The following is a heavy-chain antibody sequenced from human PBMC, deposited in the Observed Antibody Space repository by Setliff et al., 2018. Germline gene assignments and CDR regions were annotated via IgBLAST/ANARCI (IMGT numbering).Heavy chain of an antibody. J-gene: IGHJ4*02. Sequence: ASVKVSCKASGYTFIDYGVSWVRQAPGQGLEWVGWISPYTGDTYYAQKFQGRVTMTTDTSTSTASMELGSLRSDDTAMYYCARDAHDYDSSENPIVDYWGQGTLVTVSS. V-gene: IGHV1-18*01. CDR3: ARDAHDYDSSENPIVDY. CDR2: ISPYTGDT. D-gene: IGHD3-22*01. CDR1: GYTFIDYG.